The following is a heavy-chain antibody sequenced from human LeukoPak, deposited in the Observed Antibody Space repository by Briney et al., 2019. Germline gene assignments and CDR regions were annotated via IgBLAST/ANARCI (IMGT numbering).Heavy chain of an antibody. CDR2: ISGSGGST. CDR1: GFTFSSYG. CDR3: AKDPGYCSGGSCYAFDY. V-gene: IGHV3-23*01. J-gene: IGHJ4*02. Sequence: GGSLRLSCAASGFTFSSYGMSWVRQAPGKGLEWVSAISGSGGSTYYADSVKGRFTISRDNSKNTLYLQMNSLRAEDTAVYYCAKDPGYCSGGSCYAFDYWGQGTLVTVSS. D-gene: IGHD2-15*01.